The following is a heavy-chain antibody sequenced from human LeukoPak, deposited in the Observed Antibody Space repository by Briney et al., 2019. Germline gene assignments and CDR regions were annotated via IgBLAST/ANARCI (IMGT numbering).Heavy chain of an antibody. CDR2: ITPIFGTA. Sequence: GASVKVSCKASGGSFSTYAISWVRQAPGQGLEWMGGITPIFGTARYAQKFQGRVTITADESTSTAYMELSSLRSEDTAVYYCARDSSEFRSLILHRGQGTLVTVSS. CDR1: GGSFSTYA. D-gene: IGHD1-14*01. J-gene: IGHJ1*01. V-gene: IGHV1-69*13. CDR3: ARDSSEFRSLILH.